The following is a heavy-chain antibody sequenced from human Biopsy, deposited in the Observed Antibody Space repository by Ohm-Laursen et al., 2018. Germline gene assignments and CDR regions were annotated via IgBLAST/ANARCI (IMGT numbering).Heavy chain of an antibody. J-gene: IGHJ4*02. CDR2: ICPNSGDT. D-gene: IGHD3-3*01. CDR3: ARDLLEWSLPS. Sequence: SVKVSCKAFGDAFLGYYLHWVRQAPGQGLEWMGSICPNSGDTDFAQKFQGRVSMTRDTSVSTAYLELSSLRSDDTAIYYCARDLLEWSLPSWGQGTLVTVS. V-gene: IGHV1-2*02. CDR1: GDAFLGYY.